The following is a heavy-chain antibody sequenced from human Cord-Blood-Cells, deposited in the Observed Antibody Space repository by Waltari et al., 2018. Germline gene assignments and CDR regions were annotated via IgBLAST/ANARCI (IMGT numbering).Heavy chain of an antibody. Sequence: QVQLQQWGAGLLKPSETLSLTCAVYGGSFSGYYWSWIRQPPGKGLGWIGEINHSGSTNYNPSLKSRVTISVDTSKNQFSLKLSSVTAADTAVYYCARELTGGNNFDYWGQGTLVTVSS. CDR2: INHSGST. CDR3: ARELTGGNNFDY. V-gene: IGHV4-34*01. D-gene: IGHD7-27*01. J-gene: IGHJ4*02. CDR1: GGSFSGYY.